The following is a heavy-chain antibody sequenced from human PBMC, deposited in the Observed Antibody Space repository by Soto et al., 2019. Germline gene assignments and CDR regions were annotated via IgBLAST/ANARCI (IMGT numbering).Heavy chain of an antibody. V-gene: IGHV4-34*01. J-gene: IGHJ6*02. CDR3: ARGQWRGYYYYGMDV. Sequence: SETLSLTCAVYCGSFSGYYWSWIRQPPGKGLEWIGEINHSGSTNYNPSLKSRVTISVDTSKNQFSLKLSSVTAADTAVYYCARGQWRGYYYYGMDVWGQGTTVTVSS. CDR1: CGSFSGYY. CDR2: INHSGST. D-gene: IGHD6-19*01.